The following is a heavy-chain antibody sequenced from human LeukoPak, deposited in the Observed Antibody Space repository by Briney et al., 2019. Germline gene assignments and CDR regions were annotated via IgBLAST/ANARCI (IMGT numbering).Heavy chain of an antibody. CDR2: ITSSSSYI. J-gene: IGHJ5*02. CDR3: ARDRWEPENWFDR. Sequence: PGGSLRLSCAASGFTFNTYTMSWVRQAPGKGLEGVSSITSSSSYIHYADSARGRFTISRDNSKNSLYLQMNSLRDEDTAVYYCARDRWEPENWFDRWGQGTLVTVSS. V-gene: IGHV3-21*01. CDR1: GFTFNTYT. D-gene: IGHD1-26*01.